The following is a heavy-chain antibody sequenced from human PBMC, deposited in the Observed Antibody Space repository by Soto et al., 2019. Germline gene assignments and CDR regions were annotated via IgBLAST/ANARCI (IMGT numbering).Heavy chain of an antibody. V-gene: IGHV4-30-2*01. J-gene: IGHJ4*02. D-gene: IGHD3-16*02. Sequence: PSETLSLTCTVSGASITSGSYSWSWIRQAPGKGLEWIGNIHVTGYTAFSPSLKRRVTMSVDTSKNQFSLNVNSVTAADTAVYFCARVGSLRPNGHVPLVFWGQGSLVTVSS. CDR3: ARVGSLRPNGHVPLVF. CDR2: IHVTGYT. CDR1: GASITSGSYS.